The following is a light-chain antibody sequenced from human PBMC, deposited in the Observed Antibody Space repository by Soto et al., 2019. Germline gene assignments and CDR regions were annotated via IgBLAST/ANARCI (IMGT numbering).Light chain of an antibody. Sequence: EIVLTQSPATLSLSPGERATISCRASQSVSSYLAWYQQKPGKAPRLLIYDASNRATGIPARFSGSGSGTDFTLTISSLEPADFAVYYCQQRINWPPITFGQGTQLEIK. J-gene: IGKJ5*01. CDR2: DAS. V-gene: IGKV3-11*01. CDR3: QQRINWPPIT. CDR1: QSVSSY.